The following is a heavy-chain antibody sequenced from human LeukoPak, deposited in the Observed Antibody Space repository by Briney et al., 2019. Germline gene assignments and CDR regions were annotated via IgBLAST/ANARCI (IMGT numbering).Heavy chain of an antibody. CDR3: AKGGSGYVKGFDY. D-gene: IGHD5-12*01. CDR1: GFTFSSYA. CDR2: ISGSGGST. Sequence: PGGSLRLSCAASGFTFSSYAMSWVRQAPGKGLEWVSAISGSGGSTYYADCVKGRFTISRDNSKNTLYLQMNSLRAEDTAVYYCAKGGSGYVKGFDYWGQGTLVTVSS. V-gene: IGHV3-23*01. J-gene: IGHJ4*02.